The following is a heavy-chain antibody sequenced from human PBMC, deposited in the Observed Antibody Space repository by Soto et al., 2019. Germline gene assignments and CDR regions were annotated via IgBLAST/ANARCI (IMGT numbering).Heavy chain of an antibody. CDR2: IYWDDDK. J-gene: IGHJ4*02. D-gene: IGHD7-27*01. Sequence: QITLKESGPTLVKPTQTLTLTCTFSGFSLSTSGVGVGWIRQPPGKALEWLALIYWDDDKRYSPSLKSRLTITKDTSKNQVVLTMTNMDPVDTATYYCAHRPANWGSPRLYFDYWGQGTLVTVSS. V-gene: IGHV2-5*02. CDR1: GFSLSTSGVG. CDR3: AHRPANWGSPRLYFDY.